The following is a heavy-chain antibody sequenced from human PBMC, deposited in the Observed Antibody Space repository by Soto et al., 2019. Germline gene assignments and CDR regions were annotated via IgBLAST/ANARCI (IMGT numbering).Heavy chain of an antibody. Sequence: SETLSLTCTVSGGSISSGNYYWSWIRQPPGKGLEWIGYMHTSGSSDYNPSLKSRVTISVDTSKNQFSLRLSSVTAADTAVYYCARGDSKDYADYAGAAFDIWGLGTMVTVSS. CDR1: GGSISSGNYY. J-gene: IGHJ3*02. D-gene: IGHD4-17*01. CDR2: MHTSGSS. V-gene: IGHV4-30-4*01. CDR3: ARGDSKDYADYAGAAFDI.